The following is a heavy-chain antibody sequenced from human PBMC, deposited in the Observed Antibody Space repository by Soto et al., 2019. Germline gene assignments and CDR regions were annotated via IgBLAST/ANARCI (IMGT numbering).Heavy chain of an antibody. CDR1: GFTFSSYA. CDR2: VSAGGDMT. CDR3: ARGDRGGSGSPASYYYSGLDV. Sequence: DVQLLESGGHLVQPGGSLRLSCAASGFTFSSYAMSWVRQPPGKGLEWVSSVSAGGDMTYYSDSVKGRFTISRDNSNNALFLQMNCLRIEDTAIYYCARGDRGGSGSPASYYYSGLDVWGQGTTVTVS. V-gene: IGHV3-23*01. J-gene: IGHJ6*02. D-gene: IGHD2-15*01.